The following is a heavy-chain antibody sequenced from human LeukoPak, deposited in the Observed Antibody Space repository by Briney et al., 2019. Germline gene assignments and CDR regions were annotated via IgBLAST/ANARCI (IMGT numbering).Heavy chain of an antibody. J-gene: IGHJ4*02. CDR1: GFTFSSYA. V-gene: IGHV3-23*01. CDR2: ISGGGGST. CDR3: AKVQDIVLMVFDY. D-gene: IGHD2-8*01. Sequence: PGGSLRLSCAASGFTFSSYAMSWVRQAPGKGLEWVSAISGGGGSTYYADSVKGRFTISRDNSKNTLYLQMNSLRAEDTAVYYCAKVQDIVLMVFDYWGQGTLVTVSS.